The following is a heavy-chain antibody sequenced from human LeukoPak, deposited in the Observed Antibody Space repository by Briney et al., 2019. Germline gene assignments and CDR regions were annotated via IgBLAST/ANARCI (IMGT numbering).Heavy chain of an antibody. CDR1: GYIFTTYT. Sequence: RASVKVSCKASGYIFTTYTINWVRQAPGQGLEWMGWINTNTGNPTYAQGFAGRFVLSLDTSVTTAYLQINSLKAEDTAVYYCARDRDFLSGNYRRDFDYWGQGTLVTVSP. J-gene: IGHJ4*02. CDR2: INTNTGNP. CDR3: ARDRDFLSGNYRRDFDY. V-gene: IGHV7-4-1*02. D-gene: IGHD3-3*01.